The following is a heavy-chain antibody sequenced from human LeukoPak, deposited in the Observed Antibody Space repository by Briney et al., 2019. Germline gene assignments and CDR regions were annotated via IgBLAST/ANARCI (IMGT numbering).Heavy chain of an antibody. CDR2: FDPEDGET. Sequence: VSVKVSCKVSGYTLTELSMHWVRQAPGKGLEWMGGFDPEDGETIYAQKFQGRVTMTEDTSTDTAYMELSSLRSEDTAVYYCATGYYYDSSGYYSIWGQGTMVTVSS. CDR1: GYTLTELS. CDR3: ATGYYYDSSGYYSI. D-gene: IGHD3-22*01. V-gene: IGHV1-24*01. J-gene: IGHJ3*02.